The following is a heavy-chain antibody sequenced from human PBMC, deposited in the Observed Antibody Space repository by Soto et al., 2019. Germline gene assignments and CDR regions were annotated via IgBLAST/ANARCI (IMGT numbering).Heavy chain of an antibody. J-gene: IGHJ4*02. CDR1: GFTFSDYA. CDR2: ISGSGGST. V-gene: IGHV3-23*01. CDR3: AKSAVRLVVPAANFDS. D-gene: IGHD2-2*01. Sequence: PGGSLRLSCAASGFTFSDYAMSWVRQAPGKGLQWVSAISGSGGSTYYADSVKGRFTISRDNSKNTLNLQMNSLRAEDTALYYCAKSAVRLVVPAANFDSWGQGTLVTVSS.